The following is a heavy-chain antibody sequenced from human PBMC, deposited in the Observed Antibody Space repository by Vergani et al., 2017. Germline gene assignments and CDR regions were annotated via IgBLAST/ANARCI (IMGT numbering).Heavy chain of an antibody. V-gene: IGHV3-15*07. Sequence: EVQLVESGGGLVKPGGSLRLSCAASGFTFSNAWMNWVRQAPGKGLEWVGRIKSKTDGGTTDYAAPVKGRFTISRDDSKNTLYLQMNSLRAEDTAVYYCARGGDSSSWYWDAFDIWGQGTMVTVSS. D-gene: IGHD6-13*01. J-gene: IGHJ3*02. CDR2: IKSKTDGGTT. CDR3: ARGGDSSSWYWDAFDI. CDR1: GFTFSNAW.